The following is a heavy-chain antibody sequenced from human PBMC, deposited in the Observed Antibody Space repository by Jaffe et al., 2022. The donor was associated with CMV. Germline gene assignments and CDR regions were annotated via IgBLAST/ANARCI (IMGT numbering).Heavy chain of an antibody. CDR2: VYYSGNT. Sequence: QLQLQESGPGLVKPSETVSLTCTVSGGSINKNNFYWGWIRQAPGKGLEWIGSVYYSGNTYYNPSLESRVTLSVDPSKNQFSLKLKSVTAADTAIYFCATRGDSTVVIYYFGLWGQGTLVTVSS. V-gene: IGHV4-39*01. J-gene: IGHJ4*02. CDR3: ATRGDSTVVIYYFGL. CDR1: GGSINKNNFY. D-gene: IGHD1-26*01.